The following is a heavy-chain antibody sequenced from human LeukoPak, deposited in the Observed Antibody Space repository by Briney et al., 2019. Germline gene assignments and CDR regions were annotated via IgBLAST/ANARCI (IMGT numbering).Heavy chain of an antibody. Sequence: GGSLRLSCAASGFTFSSSDMNWVRQAPGKGLEWVSYISGTSSTIYYRDSVKGRFTISRDNAKNSLFLQMNSLRAEDTAVYYCAREGGGSYAWFDPWGQGTLVTVSS. J-gene: IGHJ5*02. CDR1: GFTFSSSD. CDR2: ISGTSSTI. D-gene: IGHD1-26*01. CDR3: AREGGGSYAWFDP. V-gene: IGHV3-48*01.